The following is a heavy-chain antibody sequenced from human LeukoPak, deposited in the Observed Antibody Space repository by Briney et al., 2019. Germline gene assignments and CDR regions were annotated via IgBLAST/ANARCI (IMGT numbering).Heavy chain of an antibody. CDR1: GFTFSSYS. CDR2: ISSSSSTI. J-gene: IGHJ4*02. CDR3: ARDSIPLDLDSGSCSGFDY. V-gene: IGHV3-48*01. D-gene: IGHD1-26*01. Sequence: GGSLRLSCAASGFTFSSYSMNWVRQAPGKGLEWVSYISSSSSTIYYADSVKGRFTISRDNAKNSLYLQMNSLRAEDTAVYYCARDSIPLDLDSGSCSGFDYWGQGTLVTVSS.